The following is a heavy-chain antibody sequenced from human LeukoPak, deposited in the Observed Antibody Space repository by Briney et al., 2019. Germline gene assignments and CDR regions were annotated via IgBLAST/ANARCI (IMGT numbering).Heavy chain of an antibody. Sequence: NSSETLSLTCTVSGGSISSSSYYWGWIRQPPGKGLEWIGSIYYSGSTYYNPSLKSRVTISVDTSKNQFSLKLSSVTAADTAVYYCARRVWSVGATTKGLFDYWGQGTLVTVSS. D-gene: IGHD1-26*01. J-gene: IGHJ4*02. V-gene: IGHV4-39*01. CDR2: IYYSGST. CDR1: GGSISSSSYY. CDR3: ARRVWSVGATTKGLFDY.